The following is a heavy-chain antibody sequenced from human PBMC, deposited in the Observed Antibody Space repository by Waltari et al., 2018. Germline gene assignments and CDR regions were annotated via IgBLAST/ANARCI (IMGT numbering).Heavy chain of an antibody. V-gene: IGHV3-30*18. CDR2: KSYDVINK. CDR3: AKDRSNYSFYYYYGMDV. D-gene: IGHD4-4*01. J-gene: IGHJ6*02. CDR1: GFTFSSYG. Sequence: QVQLVESGGGVVQPGRSLRLSCAASGFTFSSYGMHWVRQAPGKGLEWVEVKSYDVINKYYADSVKGRFTISRDNSKNTLYLQMNSLRAEDTAVYYCAKDRSNYSFYYYYGMDVWGQGTTVTVSS.